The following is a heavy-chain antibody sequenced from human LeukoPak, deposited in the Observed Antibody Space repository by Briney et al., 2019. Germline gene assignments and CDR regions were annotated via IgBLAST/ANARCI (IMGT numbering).Heavy chain of an antibody. J-gene: IGHJ4*02. D-gene: IGHD3-10*01. Sequence: ASVKVSCKASGYTFTSNDINWVRQATGQGLEWMGWMNPNSGNTGYAQKFQGRVTITRNTSISTAYMELSSLRSEDTAVYYCARSMVRGVILLDYWGQGTLVTVSS. CDR1: GYTFTSND. CDR3: ARSMVRGVILLDY. CDR2: MNPNSGNT. V-gene: IGHV1-8*03.